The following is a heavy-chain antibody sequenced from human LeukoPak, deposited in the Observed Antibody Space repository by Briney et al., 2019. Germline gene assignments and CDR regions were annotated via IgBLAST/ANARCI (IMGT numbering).Heavy chain of an antibody. CDR1: GGSISSGSYY. CDR2: IYTSGST. D-gene: IGHD5-24*01. CDR3: ARGDGYNYEYFDY. Sequence: SQTLSLTCTVSGGSISSGSYYWSWIRQPAGKGLEWIGRIYTSGSTNYNPSLKSRITISVDTSKNQFSLKLRSVTAADTAVYYCARGDGYNYEYFDYWGQGTLVTVSS. V-gene: IGHV4-61*02. J-gene: IGHJ4*02.